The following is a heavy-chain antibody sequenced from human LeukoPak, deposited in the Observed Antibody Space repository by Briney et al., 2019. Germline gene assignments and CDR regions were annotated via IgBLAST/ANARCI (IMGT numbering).Heavy chain of an antibody. CDR1: GFTVSSNY. J-gene: IGHJ4*02. CDR3: ASPSFVGSYDFGY. CDR2: IYSGGST. Sequence: QPGGSLRLSCAASGFTVSSNYMSWVRQAPGKGLEWVSVIYSGGSTYYADSVKGRFTISRDNSKNTLYLQMNSLRAEDTAVYYCASPSFVGSYDFGYWGQGTLVTVSS. D-gene: IGHD1-26*01. V-gene: IGHV3-53*01.